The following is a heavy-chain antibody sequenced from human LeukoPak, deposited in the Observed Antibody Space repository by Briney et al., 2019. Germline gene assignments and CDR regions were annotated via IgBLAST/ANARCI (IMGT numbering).Heavy chain of an antibody. Sequence: PGGSLRLSCVASGFTFRSYGLHWVRQAPGKGLEWVALIWNDGSNKYYADSVKGRSTISRDNSKNTLDLQMNNLRVDDTAVYYCATLVAVGATYFDFWGQGTLVTVSS. J-gene: IGHJ4*02. CDR3: ATLVAVGATYFDF. CDR2: IWNDGSNK. D-gene: IGHD1-26*01. V-gene: IGHV3-33*01. CDR1: GFTFRSYG.